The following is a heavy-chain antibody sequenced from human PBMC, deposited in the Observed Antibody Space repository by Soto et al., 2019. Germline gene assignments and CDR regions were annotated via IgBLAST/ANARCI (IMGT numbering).Heavy chain of an antibody. D-gene: IGHD6-19*01. J-gene: IGHJ5*02. CDR2: INHSGST. CDR3: ARDGSSGWYDWYWFDP. V-gene: IGHV4-34*01. Sequence: SETLSLTCAVYGGSFSGYYWSWIRQPPGKGLEWIGEINHSGSTNYNPSLKSRVTISVDTSKNQFSLKLSSVTAADTAVYYCARDGSSGWYDWYWFDPWGQGTLVTVSS. CDR1: GGSFSGYY.